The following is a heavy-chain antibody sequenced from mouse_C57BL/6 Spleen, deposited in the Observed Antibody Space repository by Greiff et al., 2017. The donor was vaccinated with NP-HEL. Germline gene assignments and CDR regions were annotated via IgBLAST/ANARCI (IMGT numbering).Heavy chain of an antibody. CDR1: GFTFSSYT. D-gene: IGHD1-1*02. CDR3: ARGYGYAMDY. Sequence: EVKLQESGGGLVKPGGSLKLSCAASGFTFSSYTMSWVRQTPEKRLEWVATISGGGGNTYYPDSVKGRFTISRDNAKNTLYLQMSSLRSEDTALYYCARGYGYAMDYWGQGTSVTVSS. V-gene: IGHV5-9*01. J-gene: IGHJ4*01. CDR2: ISGGGGNT.